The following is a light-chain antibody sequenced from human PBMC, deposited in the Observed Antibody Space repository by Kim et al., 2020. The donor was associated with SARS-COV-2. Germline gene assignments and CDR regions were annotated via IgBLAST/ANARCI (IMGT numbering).Light chain of an antibody. V-gene: IGLV3-19*01. CDR3: NSRDTTTNHRV. CDR2: ANN. Sequence: ALGQTVTITCQGDSLRGHYASWYQQKPGQAPILVVYANNNRPSGIPDRFSGSTSGDTASLTVTGAQAEDEADYYCNSRDTTTNHRVFGGGTQLTVL. CDR1: SLRGHY. J-gene: IGLJ3*02.